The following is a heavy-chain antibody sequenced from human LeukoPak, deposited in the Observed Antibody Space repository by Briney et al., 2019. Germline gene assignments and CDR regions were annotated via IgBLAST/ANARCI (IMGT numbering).Heavy chain of an antibody. Sequence: PSETLSLTCAVYGGSFSGYYWSWIRQPPGKGLEWIGEINHSGSTNYNPSLKSRVTISVDTSKNQFSLKLSSVTAADTAVYYCVRDRELFYWGQGTLVTVSS. J-gene: IGHJ4*02. V-gene: IGHV4-34*01. CDR2: INHSGST. CDR1: GGSFSGYY. D-gene: IGHD1-7*01. CDR3: VRDRELFY.